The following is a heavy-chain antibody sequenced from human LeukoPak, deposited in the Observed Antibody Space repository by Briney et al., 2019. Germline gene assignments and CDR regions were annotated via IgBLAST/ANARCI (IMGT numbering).Heavy chain of an antibody. CDR3: ARDGFNYYDSSGDY. CDR2: IKQDGSEK. D-gene: IGHD3-22*01. CDR1: GFTFSSYW. J-gene: IGHJ4*02. Sequence: AGGSLRLSCAAPGFTFSSYWMSWVRQAPGKGLEWVANIKQDGSEKYYMDSVKGRFTISRDNAKNSLYLQMNSLRAEDTAVYYCARDGFNYYDSSGDYWSQGTLVTVSS. V-gene: IGHV3-7*01.